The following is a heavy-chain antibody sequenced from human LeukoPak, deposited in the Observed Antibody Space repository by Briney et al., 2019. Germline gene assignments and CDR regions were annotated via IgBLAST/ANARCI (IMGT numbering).Heavy chain of an antibody. V-gene: IGHV3-33*01. CDR2: IWYDGSNK. CDR1: GFTFSSYG. Sequence: GRSLRLSCAASGFTFSSYGMHWVRQAPGKGLEWVAVIWYDGSNKYYADSVKGRFTISRDNSKNTLYLQMNSLRAEDTAVYYCARDSSRFDPWGQGTLVTVSS. D-gene: IGHD2-15*01. J-gene: IGHJ5*02. CDR3: ARDSSRFDP.